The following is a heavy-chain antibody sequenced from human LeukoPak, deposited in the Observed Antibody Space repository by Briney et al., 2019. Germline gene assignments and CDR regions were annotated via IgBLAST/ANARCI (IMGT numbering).Heavy chain of an antibody. Sequence: GGSLRLSCAASGXTFSSYWMHWLPQEPRKGLVWVSRISTDGSSRSYADSVKGRFTISRDNGKNTLYLQMNSLRAEDTAVYYCASYLTSIPSGMDVWGQGATVTVSS. D-gene: IGHD2/OR15-2a*01. CDR2: ISTDGSSR. CDR3: ASYLTSIPSGMDV. V-gene: IGHV3-74*01. CDR1: GXTFSSYW. J-gene: IGHJ6*02.